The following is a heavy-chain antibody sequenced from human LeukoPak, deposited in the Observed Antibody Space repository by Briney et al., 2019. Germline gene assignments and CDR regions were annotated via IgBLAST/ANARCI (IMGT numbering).Heavy chain of an antibody. CDR1: GGSISSYY. CDR2: IYYSGST. J-gene: IGHJ2*01. CDR3: ARDSSFEQWYFDL. Sequence: SETLSLTCTVSGGSISSYYWSWIRQPPGKGLEWIGYIYYSGSTNYNPSLKSRVTISVDTSKNQFSLKLSSVTAADTAVYYCARDSSFEQWYFDLWGRGTLVTVSS. V-gene: IGHV4-59*01. D-gene: IGHD3-3*02.